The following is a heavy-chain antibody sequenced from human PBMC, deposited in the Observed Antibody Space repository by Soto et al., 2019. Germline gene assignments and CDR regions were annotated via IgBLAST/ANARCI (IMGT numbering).Heavy chain of an antibody. Sequence: QVQLQQWGAGLLKPSETLSLTCAVYGGSFSGYYWSWIRQPPGKGLEWIGEINHSGSTNYNPSLKSRVTISVDTSKNQFSLKLSSVTAADTAVCYCAREVDYGGVLDLWGRGTLVTVSS. D-gene: IGHD3-16*01. J-gene: IGHJ2*01. CDR2: INHSGST. CDR3: AREVDYGGVLDL. CDR1: GGSFSGYY. V-gene: IGHV4-34*01.